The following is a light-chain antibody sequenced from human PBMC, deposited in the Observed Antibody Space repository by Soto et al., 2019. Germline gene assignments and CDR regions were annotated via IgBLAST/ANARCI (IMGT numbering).Light chain of an antibody. CDR3: QKYNSALLT. CDR1: QNIDIW. Sequence: IQMPQTPTTLSASVGDRVTITCRASQNIDIWLSWYQQKPGTAPSLLIYDASNLKRGVPSRFSGSGSGSEFTLTISSLQPEDVATYYCQKYNSALLTFGGGTTVEI. V-gene: IGKV1-5*01. CDR2: DAS. J-gene: IGKJ4*01.